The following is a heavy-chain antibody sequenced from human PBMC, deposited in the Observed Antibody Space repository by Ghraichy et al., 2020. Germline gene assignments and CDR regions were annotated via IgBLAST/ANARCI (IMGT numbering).Heavy chain of an antibody. CDR3: ARRRVRHYYYYGMDV. CDR1: GESLSGYY. J-gene: IGHJ6*02. D-gene: IGHD3-10*01. CDR2: INHSGGT. V-gene: IGHV4-34*01. Sequence: ESLNISCDVYGESLSGYYWTWTRQPPGKGLEWIGEINHSGGTNYNPSLKSRVTISLDTSKNQFSLKLSSVTAADTAVYYCARRRVRHYYYYGMDVWGQGTTVTVSS.